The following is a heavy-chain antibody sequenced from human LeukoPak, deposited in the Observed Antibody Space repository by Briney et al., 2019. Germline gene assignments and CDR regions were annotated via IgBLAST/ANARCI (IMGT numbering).Heavy chain of an antibody. D-gene: IGHD3-10*01. CDR1: GFDFHNYA. CDR2: ISFHGWNT. CDR3: ARDRYGSGTYYNLFDL. J-gene: IGHJ4*02. V-gene: IGHV3-30*04. Sequence: GTSLRLSCAASGFDFHNYAMHWVRQAPGKGLEWVALISFHGWNTYYADSVQGRFTVSRENSKNTLSLQMNSLRVEDTAMYYCARDRYGSGTYYNLFDLWGQGTLVSVS.